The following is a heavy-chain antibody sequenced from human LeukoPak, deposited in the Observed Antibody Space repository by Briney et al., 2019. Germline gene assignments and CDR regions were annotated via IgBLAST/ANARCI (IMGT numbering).Heavy chain of an antibody. CDR3: AKDMLDFWRGYSGAFDI. V-gene: IGHV3-9*01. CDR1: GFTFDDYA. Sequence: GRSLRLSCATSGFTFDDYAMHWVRQAPGKGLEWGSGISWNSGSIGYAAPVKGRFTISRDKPKKSLYPQMNSLRAEDTALYYCAKDMLDFWRGYSGAFDIWGQGTMVTVSS. D-gene: IGHD3-3*01. J-gene: IGHJ3*02. CDR2: ISWNSGSI.